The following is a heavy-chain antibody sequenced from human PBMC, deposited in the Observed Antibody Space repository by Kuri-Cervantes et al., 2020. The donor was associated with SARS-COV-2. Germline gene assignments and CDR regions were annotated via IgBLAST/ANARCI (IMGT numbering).Heavy chain of an antibody. Sequence: GSLRLSCTVSGGSISSHYWSWIRQSPGKGLEWIGEINHSGSTNYNPSLKSRVVILVDRSQQQFSMRLSSLTAADTAVYYCARTYGLLRYVYYMDVWGKGTAVTVSS. CDR3: ARTYGLLRYVYYMDV. CDR2: INHSGST. J-gene: IGHJ6*03. D-gene: IGHD3-22*01. CDR1: GGSISSHY. V-gene: IGHV4-34*01.